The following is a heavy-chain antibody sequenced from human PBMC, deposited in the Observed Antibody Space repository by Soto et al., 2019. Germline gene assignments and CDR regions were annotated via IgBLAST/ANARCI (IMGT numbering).Heavy chain of an antibody. Sequence: SETLALTCGVYNGSFSDYCWNWIRQPPGQGLEWIGEIKESGFATYNPSLKRRGTMSVDTANNQFSLKVTSVTAADTAVYYCARDKSSGPLYYFDTWGQGTLVTVSS. CDR1: NGSFSDYC. CDR2: IKESGFA. D-gene: IGHD6-19*01. CDR3: ARDKSSGPLYYFDT. J-gene: IGHJ4*02. V-gene: IGHV4-34*01.